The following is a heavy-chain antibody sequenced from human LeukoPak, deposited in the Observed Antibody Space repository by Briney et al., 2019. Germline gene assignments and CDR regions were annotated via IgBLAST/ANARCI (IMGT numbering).Heavy chain of an antibody. CDR3: ARVLTSYCSGGSCYGNWFDP. J-gene: IGHJ5*02. V-gene: IGHV4-30-4*01. Sequence: SQTLSLTCTVSGGSISSGDYYWSWIRQPPGKGLEWIGYIYYSGSTYYNPSLKSRVTISVDTSKNQFSLKLSSVTAADTAVYYCARVLTSYCSGGSCYGNWFDPWGQGTLVTVSS. D-gene: IGHD2-15*01. CDR1: GGSISSGDYY. CDR2: IYYSGST.